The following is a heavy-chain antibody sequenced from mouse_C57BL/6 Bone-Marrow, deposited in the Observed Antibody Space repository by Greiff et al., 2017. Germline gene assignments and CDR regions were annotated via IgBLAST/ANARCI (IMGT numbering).Heavy chain of an antibody. J-gene: IGHJ3*01. CDR3: ARWDIGYGCFAY. V-gene: IGHV1-54*01. D-gene: IGHD2-2*01. CDR1: GYAFTNYL. CDR2: INPGSGGT. Sequence: LVESGAELVRPGTSVKVSCKASGYAFTNYLIEWVKQRPGQGLEWIGVINPGSGGTNYNEKFKGKATLTADKSSSTAYMQLSSLTSEDSAVYFCARWDIGYGCFAYWGQGTLVTVSA.